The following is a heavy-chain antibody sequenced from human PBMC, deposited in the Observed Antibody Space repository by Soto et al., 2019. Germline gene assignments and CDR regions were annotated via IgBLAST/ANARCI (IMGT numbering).Heavy chain of an antibody. CDR2: IYYSGST. CDR3: ARPYIPGIAAAVNWFDP. Sequence: SETLSLTCTVSGGSISSSSYYWGWIRQPPGKGLEWIGSIYYSGSTYYNPSLKSRVTISVDTSKNQFSLKLSSVTAADTAVYYCARPYIPGIAAAVNWFDPWGHGTLVTVSS. D-gene: IGHD6-13*01. J-gene: IGHJ5*02. V-gene: IGHV4-39*01. CDR1: GGSISSSSYY.